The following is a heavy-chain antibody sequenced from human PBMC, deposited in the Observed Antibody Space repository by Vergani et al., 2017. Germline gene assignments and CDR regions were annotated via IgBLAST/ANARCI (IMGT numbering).Heavy chain of an antibody. CDR1: GFTFDDYG. J-gene: IGHJ3*02. V-gene: IGHV3-20*04. CDR2: INWNGGST. D-gene: IGHD6-19*01. Sequence: EVQLVESGGGVVRPGGSLRLSCAASGFTFDDYGMSWVRQAPGKGLEWVSGINWNGGSTGYADSVKGRFTISRDNAKNTLYLQMNSLRAEDTAVYYCAKPRIAVAVPTAFDIWGQGTMVTVSS. CDR3: AKPRIAVAVPTAFDI.